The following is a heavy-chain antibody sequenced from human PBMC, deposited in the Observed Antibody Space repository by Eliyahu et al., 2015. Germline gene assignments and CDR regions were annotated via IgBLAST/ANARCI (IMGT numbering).Heavy chain of an antibody. J-gene: IGHJ4*02. CDR3: AREGTLSGRFDN. V-gene: IGHV4-34*01. Sequence: QVQLQQWGAGLLKPSETLSLTXAVYGGSFSGHYWXXIRQPPGQGLEWIGDINHSGSTKYNPSLKSRVTISVDTSKNQFSLTLSSVTAADTAVYYCAREGTLSGRFDNWGQGTLVTVSS. CDR2: INHSGST. D-gene: IGHD1-1*01. CDR1: GGSFSGHY.